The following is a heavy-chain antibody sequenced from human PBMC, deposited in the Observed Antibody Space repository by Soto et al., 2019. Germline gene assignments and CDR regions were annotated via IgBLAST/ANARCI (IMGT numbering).Heavy chain of an antibody. V-gene: IGHV1-2*04. CDR3: AKEASFRYSSGTHAFDI. Sequence: ASVKVSCKASGYTFTGYYMHWVRQAPGQGLEWMGWINPNSGGTNYAQKFQGWVTMTRDTSISTAYMELNSLRAEDTAVYYCAKEASFRYSSGTHAFDIWGQGTMVTVSS. J-gene: IGHJ3*02. D-gene: IGHD6-25*01. CDR2: INPNSGGT. CDR1: GYTFTGYY.